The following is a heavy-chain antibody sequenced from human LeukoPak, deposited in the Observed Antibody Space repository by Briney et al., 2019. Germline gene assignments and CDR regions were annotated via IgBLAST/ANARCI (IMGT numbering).Heavy chain of an antibody. Sequence: PGGSLRLSCAASGFTFSSYMMTWVRQAPGKGLEWVANIKPNGGEKFYADSVRGRFTISRDSAKNSLYLQMNSLRAEDTAVYYWASGSLWRGLLEYWGQGTLAIVSS. CDR1: GFTFSSYM. CDR2: IKPNGGEK. CDR3: ASGSLWRGLLEY. J-gene: IGHJ4*02. D-gene: IGHD3-3*01. V-gene: IGHV3-7*01.